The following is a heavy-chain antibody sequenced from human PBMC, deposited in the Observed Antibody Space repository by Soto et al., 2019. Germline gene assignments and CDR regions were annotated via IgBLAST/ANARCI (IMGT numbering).Heavy chain of an antibody. CDR3: ARRHLVRGIIPYYFDS. J-gene: IGHJ4*02. Sequence: QLQLQESGPGLVKPSETLSLTCTVSGGSINNSSFYLGWVRQPPGKRLAWIGSIYYSGSAYYNPSLKSRLNIACDTSKNQFSLNLSSVTAADTAVYFCARRHLVRGIIPYYFDSWGQGTLVTVSS. D-gene: IGHD3-10*01. CDR1: GGSINNSSFY. V-gene: IGHV4-39*01. CDR2: IYYSGSA.